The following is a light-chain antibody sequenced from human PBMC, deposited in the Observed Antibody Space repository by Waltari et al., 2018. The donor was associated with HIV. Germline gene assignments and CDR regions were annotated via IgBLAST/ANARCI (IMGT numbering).Light chain of an antibody. CDR2: RNN. J-gene: IGLJ1*01. CDR3: AAWDDSLSGYV. Sequence: QSVLTQPPSASGTPGQRVTISRSGSSSNTGCNYGDWYQQLPVTAPKLRIYRNNQRPSGVPDRFSGSKSGTSASLAISGLRSEDEADYYCAAWDDSLSGYVFGTGTKVTVL. V-gene: IGLV1-47*01. CDR1: SSNTGCNY.